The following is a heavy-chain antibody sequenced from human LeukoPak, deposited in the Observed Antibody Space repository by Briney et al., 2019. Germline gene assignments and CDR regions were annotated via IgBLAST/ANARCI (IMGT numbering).Heavy chain of an antibody. Sequence: SETLSLTCTVSGGSISSGSYYWSWIRQPAGKGLEWIGRTYTSGSTNYNPSLKSRVTISVDTSKNQFSLKLSSVTAADTAVYYCARERIVVVPAARVVYYYYMDVWGKGTTVTVSS. CDR2: TYTSGST. CDR3: ARERIVVVPAARVVYYYYMDV. V-gene: IGHV4-61*02. D-gene: IGHD2-2*01. CDR1: GGSISSGSYY. J-gene: IGHJ6*03.